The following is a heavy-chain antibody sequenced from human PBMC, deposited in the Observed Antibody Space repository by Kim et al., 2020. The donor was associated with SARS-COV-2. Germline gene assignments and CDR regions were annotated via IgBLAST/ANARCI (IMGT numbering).Heavy chain of an antibody. CDR1: GFTFSSYS. Sequence: GGSLRLSCAASGFTFSSYSMNWVRQAPGKGLEWFSYISSSSSTIYYADSVKGRFTISRDNAKNSLYLQMNSLRAEDTAVYYCAREGILTRYGMDVWAKGPRSPSP. V-gene: IGHV3-48*04. J-gene: IGHJ6*02. CDR3: AREGILTRYGMDV. D-gene: IGHD3-9*01. CDR2: ISSSSSTI.